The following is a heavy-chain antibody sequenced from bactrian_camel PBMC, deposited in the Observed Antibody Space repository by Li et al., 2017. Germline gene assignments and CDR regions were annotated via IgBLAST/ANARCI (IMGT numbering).Heavy chain of an antibody. D-gene: IGHD5*01. CDR3: AKDYVEGLGIDY. V-gene: IGHV3S31*01. CDR2: INSDGGNT. Sequence: DVQLVESGGGLVQPGGSLRLSCAASGFTFSSYTMSWVRQAPGKGLEWVSIINSDGGNTYYEDSVKGRFTISRDNAKNTLYLQLNSLKTEDTAMYYCAKDYVEGLGIDYWGQGTQVTV. J-gene: IGHJ4*01. CDR1: GFTFSSYT.